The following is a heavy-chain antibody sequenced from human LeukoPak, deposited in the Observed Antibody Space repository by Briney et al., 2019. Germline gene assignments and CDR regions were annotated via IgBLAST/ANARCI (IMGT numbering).Heavy chain of an antibody. Sequence: EPSETLSLTCAVYGGSFSGYYWSWIRQPPGKGLEWIGEINHRGSTNYNPSLKSRVTISVDTSKNPFSLKLSSVTAADTAVYYCARDSRGGSPTPFDYWGQGTLVTVSS. CDR1: GGSFSGYY. CDR3: ARDSRGGSPTPFDY. D-gene: IGHD1-26*01. V-gene: IGHV4-34*01. J-gene: IGHJ4*02. CDR2: INHRGST.